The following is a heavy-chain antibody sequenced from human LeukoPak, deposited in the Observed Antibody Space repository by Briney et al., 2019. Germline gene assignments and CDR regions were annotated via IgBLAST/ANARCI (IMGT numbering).Heavy chain of an antibody. CDR2: IRYDGSKK. V-gene: IGHV3-30*02. CDR3: AKEGRDSSGFNAGWFDP. D-gene: IGHD3-22*01. Sequence: GGSLRLSCAASGFTFNTYGMHWVRQAPGKGLEWVTFIRYDGSKKYYADSVKGRFTISRDNSKNTLYLQMNSLRTEDSAVYYCAKEGRDSSGFNAGWFDPWGQGTLVLVSS. CDR1: GFTFNTYG. J-gene: IGHJ5*02.